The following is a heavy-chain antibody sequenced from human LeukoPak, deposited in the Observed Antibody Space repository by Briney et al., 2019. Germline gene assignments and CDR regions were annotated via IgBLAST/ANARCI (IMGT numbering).Heavy chain of an antibody. CDR2: ISAHNGNT. V-gene: IGHV1-18*01. J-gene: IGHJ6*03. D-gene: IGHD3-10*01. Sequence: ASVKVSCKASGYTFTSYGISWVRQAPGQGREWMGWISAHNGNTNYAQKLQGRVTITTDTSTSTAYMELRSLRSDDTAVYYCARVAYYYGSGRLPLYYYYYMDVWGKGTTVTVSS. CDR1: GYTFTSYG. CDR3: ARVAYYYGSGRLPLYYYYYMDV.